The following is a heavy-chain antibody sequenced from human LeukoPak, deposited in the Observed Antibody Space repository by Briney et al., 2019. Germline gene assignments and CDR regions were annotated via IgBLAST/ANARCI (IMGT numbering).Heavy chain of an antibody. CDR1: GFTVSSNY. CDR3: ARVAVGAGTDYFDY. V-gene: IGHV3-53*01. Sequence: QPGGSLRLSCAASGFTVSSNYMSWVRQAPGEGLEWVSVIYSGGDTYYADSVKGRFTISRDNSKNTLYLQMNSLRAEDTAVYYCARVAVGAGTDYFDYWGQGTLVTVSS. J-gene: IGHJ4*02. CDR2: IYSGGDT. D-gene: IGHD6-19*01.